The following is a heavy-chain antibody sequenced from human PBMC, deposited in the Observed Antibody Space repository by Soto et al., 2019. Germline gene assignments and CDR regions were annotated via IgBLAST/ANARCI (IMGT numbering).Heavy chain of an antibody. Sequence: QVQLVQSGAEVKKPGASVKVSCKASGYTFTSYGISWVRQAPGQGLEWMGWISAYNGNTNYAQKLQGRVTMTTDTSTSTAYMDLRSLRSDDTAVYYCAREFCCGSDVGYYYYCGIDVWGQGSTVTVSS. J-gene: IGHJ6*02. D-gene: IGHD1-26*01. CDR1: GYTFTSYG. CDR3: AREFCCGSDVGYYYYCGIDV. V-gene: IGHV1-18*04. CDR2: ISAYNGNT.